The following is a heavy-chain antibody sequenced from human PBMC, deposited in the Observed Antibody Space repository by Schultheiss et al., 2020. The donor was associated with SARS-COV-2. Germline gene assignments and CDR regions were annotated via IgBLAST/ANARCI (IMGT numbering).Heavy chain of an antibody. CDR3: ARDGGVAHP. CDR1: GGSISRGGYY. CDR2: IYYSGST. V-gene: IGHV4-31*11. J-gene: IGHJ5*02. D-gene: IGHD2-8*02. Sequence: SETLSLTCAVSGGSISRGGYYWGWIRQPPGKGLEWIGYIYYSGSTYYNPSLKSRVTISVDTSKNQFSLKLSSVTAADTAVYYCARDGGVAHPWGQGTLVTVSS.